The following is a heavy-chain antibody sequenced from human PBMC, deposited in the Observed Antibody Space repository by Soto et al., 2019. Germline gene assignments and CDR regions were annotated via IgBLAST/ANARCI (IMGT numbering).Heavy chain of an antibody. J-gene: IGHJ4*02. CDR3: ATGGPAGDFDN. CDR1: GYSLNELS. V-gene: IGHV1-24*01. D-gene: IGHD3-10*01. CDR2: FDPEDGEI. Sequence: GASVKVSCKVSGYSLNELSIHWVRQAPGKGLEWMGGFDPEDGEIVYAQKFQGRVTVTEDTSTDTANMDLSSLRSEDTAVYYCATGGPAGDFDNWGQGTLVTVSS.